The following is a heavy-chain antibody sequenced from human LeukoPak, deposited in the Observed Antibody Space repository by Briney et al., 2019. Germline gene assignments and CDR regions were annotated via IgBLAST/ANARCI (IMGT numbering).Heavy chain of an antibody. D-gene: IGHD2-2*01. CDR1: GYTFTSYG. CDR3: ARDGTCSSTSCYADY. Sequence: ASVKVPCKASGYTFTSYGISWVRQAPGQGLEWMGWISAYNGNTNYAQKYQGRVTMTTDTSTSTAYMELRSLRSDDTAVYYCARDGTCSSTSCYADYWGQGTLVTVSS. V-gene: IGHV1-18*01. J-gene: IGHJ4*02. CDR2: ISAYNGNT.